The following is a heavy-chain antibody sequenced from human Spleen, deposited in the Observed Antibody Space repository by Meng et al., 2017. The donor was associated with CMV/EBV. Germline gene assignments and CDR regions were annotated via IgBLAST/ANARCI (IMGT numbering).Heavy chain of an antibody. CDR1: GFNVNSNY. CDR3: ARETIAVREYHYGMDV. Sequence: GGSLRLSCAASGFNVNSNYMSWVRQAPGKGLECVSVIYSSGRTYYADSVKGRFTISRDNSKNRLYLQMNSLRAEDTAMYYCARETIAVREYHYGMDVWGQGTTVTVSS. V-gene: IGHV3-53*01. D-gene: IGHD6-6*01. CDR2: IYSSGRT. J-gene: IGHJ6*02.